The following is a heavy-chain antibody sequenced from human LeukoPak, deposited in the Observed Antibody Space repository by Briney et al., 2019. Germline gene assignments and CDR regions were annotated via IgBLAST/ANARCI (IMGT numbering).Heavy chain of an antibody. CDR1: GGSISSGGYS. V-gene: IGHV4-30-2*01. D-gene: IGHD2-2*01. CDR3: ARGKRAVVPAATMSWFDP. CDR2: IYHSGST. J-gene: IGHJ5*02. Sequence: KTSETLSLTCAVSGGSISSGGYSWSWIRQPPGKGLEWIGYIYHSGSTYYNPSLKSRVTISVDRSKNQFSLKLSSVTAADTAVYYCARGKRAVVPAATMSWFDPWGQGTLVTVSS.